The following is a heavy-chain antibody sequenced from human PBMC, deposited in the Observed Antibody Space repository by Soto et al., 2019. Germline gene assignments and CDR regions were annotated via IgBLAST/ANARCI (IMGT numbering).Heavy chain of an antibody. Sequence: QVQLVESGGGVVQPGRSLRLSCAASGFTFSSYGMHWVRQAPGKGLEWVAVISYDGSNKYYVDSVKGRFTISRDNSKNKLYLQMNNLRAEDTDVYYCAREKTKKYRNAFDIWGQGTMVTVSS. CDR1: GFTFSSYG. J-gene: IGHJ3*02. CDR2: ISYDGSNK. D-gene: IGHD3-16*02. V-gene: IGHV3-30*03. CDR3: AREKTKKYRNAFDI.